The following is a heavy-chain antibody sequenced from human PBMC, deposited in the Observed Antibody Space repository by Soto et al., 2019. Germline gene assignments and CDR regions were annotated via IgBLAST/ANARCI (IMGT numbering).Heavy chain of an antibody. J-gene: IGHJ6*02. V-gene: IGHV3-48*01. CDR1: GFIFSNYN. D-gene: IGHD2-8*01. Sequence: EVQLVESGGGLVQPGGSLRLSCAASGFIFSNYNMKWVRQAPGKGLAWVSYISSSGRTIYYADSVQGRFTISRDNAKNSLYLQMNSLRAEDTAVYYCARDLGVRLPMDVWGQGTTVTVSS. CDR2: ISSSGRTI. CDR3: ARDLGVRLPMDV.